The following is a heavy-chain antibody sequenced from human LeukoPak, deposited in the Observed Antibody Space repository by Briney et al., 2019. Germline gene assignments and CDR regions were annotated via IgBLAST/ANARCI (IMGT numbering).Heavy chain of an antibody. Sequence: SETLSLTCTVSGGSISSYYWSWIRQPPGKGLEWIGYIYYSGSTNYNPSLKSRVTISVDTSKNQFSLKLSSVTAADTAVYYCARHTGYCSGGSCYSPFDYWGQGTLVTVSS. CDR1: GGSISSYY. CDR3: ARHTGYCSGGSCYSPFDY. V-gene: IGHV4-59*08. D-gene: IGHD2-15*01. J-gene: IGHJ4*02. CDR2: IYYSGST.